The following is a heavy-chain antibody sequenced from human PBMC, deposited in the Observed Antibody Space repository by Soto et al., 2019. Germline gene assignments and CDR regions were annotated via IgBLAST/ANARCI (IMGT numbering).Heavy chain of an antibody. CDR1: GFTFSSYE. CDR3: VRDLHEPLATDALRVAN. Sequence: EMQLVESGGGLVQPGGSLRLSCAASGFTFSSYEMHWVRQAPGKGLEWISYISSTGSGTRYADSVRGRFTMSRDNTKHSVSLQMSSLRAEDTAVYYCVRDLHEPLATDALRVANWGQGTQVTVSS. CDR2: ISSTGSGT. J-gene: IGHJ4*02. V-gene: IGHV3-48*03. D-gene: IGHD2-8*02.